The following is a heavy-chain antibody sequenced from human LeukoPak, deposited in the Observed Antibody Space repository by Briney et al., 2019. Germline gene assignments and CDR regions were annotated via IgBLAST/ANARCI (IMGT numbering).Heavy chain of an antibody. J-gene: IGHJ4*02. CDR1: GSTFSTYN. CDR2: ISSSSDTI. Sequence: GGSLRLSCAASGSTFSTYNMNWVRQAPGKGLEWVSSISSSSDTIYYADSVKGRFTISRDNAKNSLNLQMSSLRAEDTAVYYCARDKPYSGSSYDFDFWGQGTLVTVSS. V-gene: IGHV3-48*01. D-gene: IGHD1-26*01. CDR3: ARDKPYSGSSYDFDF.